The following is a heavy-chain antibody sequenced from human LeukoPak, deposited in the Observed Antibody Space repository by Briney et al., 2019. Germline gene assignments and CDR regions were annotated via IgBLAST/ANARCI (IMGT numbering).Heavy chain of an antibody. CDR3: ARGAEMATIDDDAFDI. V-gene: IGHV1-46*01. D-gene: IGHD5-24*01. CDR1: GYTFTGYY. J-gene: IGHJ3*02. Sequence: ASVKVSCKASGYTFTGYYMHWVRQAPGQGLEWMGIINPSGGSTSYAQKFQGRVTMTRDTSTSTVYMELSSLRSEDTAVYYCARGAEMATIDDDAFDIWGQGTMVTVSS. CDR2: INPSGGST.